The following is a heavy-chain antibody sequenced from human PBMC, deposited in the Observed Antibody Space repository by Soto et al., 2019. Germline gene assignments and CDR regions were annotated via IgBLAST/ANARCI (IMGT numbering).Heavy chain of an antibody. Sequence: EVQLVESGGGLVQPGGSLKLSCAASGFTFSGSAMHWGRQASGTGLEWVGRIRSKTNSYATAYAASVKGRFTISRDDSKNTAYRQITSMTSEDTAVYYCTADTAMTRYGMDVWGQGNTVTFSS. CDR3: TADTAMTRYGMDV. D-gene: IGHD5-18*01. V-gene: IGHV3-73*02. J-gene: IGHJ6*02. CDR1: GFTFSGSA. CDR2: IRSKTNSYAT.